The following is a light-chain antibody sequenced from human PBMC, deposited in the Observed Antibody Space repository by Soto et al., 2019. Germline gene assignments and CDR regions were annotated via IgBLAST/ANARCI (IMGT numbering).Light chain of an antibody. CDR3: SSFTRSRTYV. Sequence: QSVLTQPASVSGSPGQSITISCTGTSSDVGAYNFVSWYQQYPGKAPKVMIYEVNNRPSGVSNRFSGSKSGNTASLTISGLQAEDEADYYCSSFTRSRTYVFGSGTKVTVL. CDR2: EVN. J-gene: IGLJ1*01. V-gene: IGLV2-14*01. CDR1: SSDVGAYNF.